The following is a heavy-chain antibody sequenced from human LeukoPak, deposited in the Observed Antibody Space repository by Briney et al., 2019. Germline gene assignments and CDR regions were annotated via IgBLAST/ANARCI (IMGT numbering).Heavy chain of an antibody. Sequence: SETLSLTCTVSGGSIGTSSYYWGWIRQPPGKGLECIGSIFYSGSTYYNPSLKSRVSISVDISKNQFSLKLSSVTAADTAVYYCARDRSGYSYSQYFNMWGQGTMVTVSP. J-gene: IGHJ3*02. D-gene: IGHD5-18*01. CDR3: ARDRSGYSYSQYFNM. CDR2: IFYSGST. CDR1: GGSIGTSSYY. V-gene: IGHV4-39*07.